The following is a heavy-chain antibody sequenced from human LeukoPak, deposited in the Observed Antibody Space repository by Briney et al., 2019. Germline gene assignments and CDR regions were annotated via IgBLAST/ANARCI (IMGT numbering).Heavy chain of an antibody. CDR1: GFTFDDYG. J-gene: IGHJ3*02. D-gene: IGHD5-12*01. Sequence: GGSLRLSCAASGFTFDDYGMSWVRQAPGKGLEWVSGINWNGGSTGYADSVKGRFTISRDNAKNSLYLQTNSLRAEDTALYYCARTSGYDFRDNAFDIWGQGTMVTVSS. CDR2: INWNGGST. CDR3: ARTSGYDFRDNAFDI. V-gene: IGHV3-20*04.